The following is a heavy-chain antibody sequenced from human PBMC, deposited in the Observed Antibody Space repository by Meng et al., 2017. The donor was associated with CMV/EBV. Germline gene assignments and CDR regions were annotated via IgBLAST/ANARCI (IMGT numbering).Heavy chain of an antibody. CDR3: ARQDIVVVPAALPNWFDP. CDR1: GGSISSSSYY. J-gene: IGHJ5*02. Sequence: GSLRLSCTVSGGSISSSSYYWGWIRQPPGKGLEWIGSIYYSGSTYYNPSLKSRVTISVDTSKNQFSLKLSSVTAADTAVHYCARQDIVVVPAALPNWFDPWGQGTLVTVSS. D-gene: IGHD2-2*01. CDR2: IYYSGST. V-gene: IGHV4-39*01.